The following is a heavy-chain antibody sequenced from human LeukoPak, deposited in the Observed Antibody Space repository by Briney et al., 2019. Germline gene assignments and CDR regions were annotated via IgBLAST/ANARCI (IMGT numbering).Heavy chain of an antibody. CDR3: ARDPGIAAAPDY. D-gene: IGHD6-13*01. CDR2: ISSSGSTI. CDR1: GFTFSSYE. J-gene: IGHJ4*02. V-gene: IGHV3-48*03. Sequence: GGSLRLSCAASGFTFSSYEMNWVRQAPGKGLDWVSYISSSGSTIYYADSVKGRFTISRGNAKNSLYLQMNSLRAEDTAVYYCARDPGIAAAPDYWGQGTLVTVSS.